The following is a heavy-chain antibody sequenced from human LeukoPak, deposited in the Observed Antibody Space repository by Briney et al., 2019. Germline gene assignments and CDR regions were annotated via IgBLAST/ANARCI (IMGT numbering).Heavy chain of an antibody. Sequence: PGGSLRLSCAASGFTFSSYSMNWVRQAPGKGLEWVSSISSSSNYIYYADSVRGRFTISRDNAKNSLSLQMNSLRAEDTAVYYCARDRLPEDRDYYYYYYMDVWGIGTTVTVSS. J-gene: IGHJ6*03. CDR1: GFTFSSYS. D-gene: IGHD1-14*01. CDR2: ISSSSNYI. CDR3: ARDRLPEDRDYYYYYYMDV. V-gene: IGHV3-21*01.